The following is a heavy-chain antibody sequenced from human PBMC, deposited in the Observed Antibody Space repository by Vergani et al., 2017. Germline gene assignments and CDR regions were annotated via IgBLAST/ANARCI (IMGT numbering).Heavy chain of an antibody. Sequence: EVQLVESGGGLVQPGGSLRLSCAASGFTFSSYWMSWVRQAPGKGLEWVANIKQDGSEKYYVDSVKGRFTISRDNAKNSLYLQMNSLRAEDTAVYYCARDVSIAARPGLSDYWGQGTLVTVSS. CDR1: GFTFSSYW. D-gene: IGHD6-6*01. J-gene: IGHJ4*02. CDR2: IKQDGSEK. V-gene: IGHV3-7*01. CDR3: ARDVSIAARPGLSDY.